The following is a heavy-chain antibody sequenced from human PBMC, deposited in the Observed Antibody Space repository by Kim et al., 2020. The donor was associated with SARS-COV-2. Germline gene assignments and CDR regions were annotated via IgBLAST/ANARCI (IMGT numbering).Heavy chain of an antibody. J-gene: IGHJ4*02. Sequence: KSRVTISVDTSKNQFSLKLSSVTAADTAVYYCARCSVLLWFGESPLYFDYWGQGTLVTVSS. D-gene: IGHD3-10*01. CDR3: ARCSVLLWFGESPLYFDY. V-gene: IGHV4-31*02.